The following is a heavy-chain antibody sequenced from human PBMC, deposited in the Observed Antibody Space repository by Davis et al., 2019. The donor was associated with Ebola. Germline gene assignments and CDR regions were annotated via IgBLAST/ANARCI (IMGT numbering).Heavy chain of an antibody. D-gene: IGHD3-10*01. CDR2: ISYDGSNK. CDR3: ARAEFAFTMVPGVQPY. Sequence: PGGSLRLSCAASAFTFSSYVMHWVRQAPGKGLEWVAVISYDGSNKYYADSVKGRFTISRDNSKNTLYLQMNSLRAEDTAVYYCARAEFAFTMVPGVQPYWGQGTLVTVSS. J-gene: IGHJ4*02. V-gene: IGHV3-30-3*01. CDR1: AFTFSSYV.